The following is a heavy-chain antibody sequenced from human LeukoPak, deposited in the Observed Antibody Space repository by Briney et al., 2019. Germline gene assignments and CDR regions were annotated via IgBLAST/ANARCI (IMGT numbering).Heavy chain of an antibody. CDR3: ARDLYDSSGYYYGWYFDL. Sequence: SETLSLTCTVSGGSISSSSYYWGWIRQPPGKGLEWIGEIIDTGSTKYNSSLKSRVTISVDTSKNQFSLKLSSVTAADTAVYYCARDLYDSSGYYYGWYFDLWGRGTLVTVSS. V-gene: IGHV4-39*07. J-gene: IGHJ2*01. D-gene: IGHD3-22*01. CDR2: IIDTGST. CDR1: GGSISSSSYY.